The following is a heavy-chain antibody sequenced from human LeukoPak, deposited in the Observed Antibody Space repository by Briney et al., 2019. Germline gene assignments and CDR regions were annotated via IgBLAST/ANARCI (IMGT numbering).Heavy chain of an antibody. D-gene: IGHD5-18*01. CDR1: GFTFSNYN. V-gene: IGHV3-21*01. CDR2: ISSSSSYI. J-gene: IGHJ4*02. CDR3: ARDPSPTAMAHFDY. Sequence: PGGSLRLSCAASGFTFSNYNMNWVRQAPGKGLEWVSSISSSSSYISYADSVKGRFTISRDNAKNSLYLQMSSLRAEDTAVYYCARDPSPTAMAHFDYWGQGTLVTVSS.